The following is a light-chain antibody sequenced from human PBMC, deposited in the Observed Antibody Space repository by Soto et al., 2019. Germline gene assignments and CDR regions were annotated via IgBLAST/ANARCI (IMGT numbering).Light chain of an antibody. J-gene: IGLJ2*01. CDR1: SSNIGAGYD. V-gene: IGLV1-40*01. CDR3: QSYDSRLSAVV. CDR2: GNS. Sequence: QSVLTQPPSVSGAPGQRVTISCTGSSSNIGAGYDVHWYQQLPGTAPKLLIYGNSNRPSGVPDRFSGSKSVTSASLAITGLQAEDEADYYCQSYDSRLSAVVFGGGTKLTVL.